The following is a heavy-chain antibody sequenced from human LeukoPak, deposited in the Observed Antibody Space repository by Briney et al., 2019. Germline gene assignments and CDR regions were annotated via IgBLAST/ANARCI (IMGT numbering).Heavy chain of an antibody. Sequence: GESLKISCKGSGYSFITYWIGWVRQMPGKGLEWMGIIYPGDSDTRYSPSFQGQVTISADKSINTAYLQWSSLKASDTAIYYRARPLSGNYYYGMDVWGQGTTVTVSS. CDR3: ARPLSGNYYYGMDV. CDR1: GYSFITYW. CDR2: IYPGDSDT. V-gene: IGHV5-51*01. D-gene: IGHD1-26*01. J-gene: IGHJ6*02.